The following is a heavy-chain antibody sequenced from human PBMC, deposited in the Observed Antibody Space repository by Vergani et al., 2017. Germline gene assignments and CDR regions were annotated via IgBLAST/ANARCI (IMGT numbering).Heavy chain of an antibody. Sequence: VQLVESGGGVVQSGRSLRLSCAASGFTFSSYAMHWVRQAPGKGLEWVAFIRNKAYGGTTEYAASVKGRFTISRDDSKRLAYLQLSGLKTEDTAVYFCSRGRGYSFGYSDYWGQGTLVTVSS. CDR2: IRNKAYGGTT. J-gene: IGHJ4*02. CDR3: SRGRGYSFGYSDY. V-gene: IGHV3-49*04. CDR1: GFTFSSYA. D-gene: IGHD5-18*01.